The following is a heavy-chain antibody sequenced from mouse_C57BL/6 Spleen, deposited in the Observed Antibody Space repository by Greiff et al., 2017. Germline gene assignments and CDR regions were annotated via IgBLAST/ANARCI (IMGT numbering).Heavy chain of an antibody. D-gene: IGHD1-1*01. J-gene: IGHJ3*01. CDR3: ARGHYYGSSPAWFAY. Sequence: VQLQQSGPELVKPGASVKIPCKASGYTFTDYNMDWVKQSHGKSLEWIGDINPNNGGTIYNQKFKGKATLTVDKSSSTAYMELRSLTSEDTAVYYCARGHYYGSSPAWFAYWGQGTLVTVSA. CDR2: INPNNGGT. V-gene: IGHV1-18*01. CDR1: GYTFTDYN.